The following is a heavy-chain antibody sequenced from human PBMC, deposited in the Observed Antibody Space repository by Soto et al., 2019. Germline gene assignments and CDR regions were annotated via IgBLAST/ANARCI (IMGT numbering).Heavy chain of an antibody. Sequence: PGGSLRLSCAASGFTFSSYAMSWVRQAPGKGLEWVSAISGSGGSTYYADSVKGRFTISRDNSKNTLYLQMNSLRAEDTAVYYCATRRGGYDWGFDYWGQGTLVTVSS. CDR3: ATRRGGYDWGFDY. CDR1: GFTFSSYA. CDR2: ISGSGGST. V-gene: IGHV3-23*01. J-gene: IGHJ4*02. D-gene: IGHD5-12*01.